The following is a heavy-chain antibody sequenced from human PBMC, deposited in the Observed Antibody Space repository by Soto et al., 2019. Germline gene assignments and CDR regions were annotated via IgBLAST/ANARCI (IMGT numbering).Heavy chain of an antibody. Sequence: SETLSLTCSVSGGSIRSSYWTWLRQPPGKGLEWIGYVYYSGTTNYNPSLKSRVTISVDTSKNEFSLKLSSVTAADTAVYYCARGSSGYNWFDPWGQGTLVTVSS. CDR1: GGSIRSSY. J-gene: IGHJ5*02. D-gene: IGHD3-22*01. CDR3: ARGSSGYNWFDP. CDR2: VYYSGTT. V-gene: IGHV4-59*01.